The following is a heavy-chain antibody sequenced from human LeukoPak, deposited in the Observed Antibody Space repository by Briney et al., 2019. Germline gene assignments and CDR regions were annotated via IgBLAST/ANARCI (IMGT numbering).Heavy chain of an antibody. CDR2: ISPSGTVI. CDR3: ARDYNC. V-gene: IGHV3-11*01. Sequence: GGSLRLSCSASGFTFTDYYMSWIRQAPGKGLEWVSYISPSGTVIYYGDSVKGRFTISTDNAKKSLYLQMNSLRDEDTAVYYCARDYNCWGQGTLVTVSS. CDR1: GFTFTDYY. D-gene: IGHD3-10*01. J-gene: IGHJ4*02.